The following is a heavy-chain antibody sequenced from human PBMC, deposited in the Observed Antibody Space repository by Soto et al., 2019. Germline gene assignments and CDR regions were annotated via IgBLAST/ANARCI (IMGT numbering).Heavy chain of an antibody. Sequence: QVQLVQSGAEVKXPGXXXXVSCKASGGTFSIYTISWVRQAPGQGLEWMGGSANSAQKFQGRLTVTADESTSTVYLELSSLTSEDTAVYYCAREGPPDIAWFDPWGQGTLVSVSS. J-gene: IGHJ5*02. D-gene: IGHD2-15*01. CDR3: AREGPPDIAWFDP. CDR1: GGTFSIYT. V-gene: IGHV1-69*01. CDR2: SA.